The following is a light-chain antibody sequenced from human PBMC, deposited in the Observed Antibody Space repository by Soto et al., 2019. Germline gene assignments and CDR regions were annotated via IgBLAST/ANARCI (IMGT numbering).Light chain of an antibody. V-gene: IGLV2-14*01. CDR1: SSDIGAYNS. CDR2: EVS. CDR3: SARTTSNPYV. J-gene: IGLJ1*01. Sequence: QSALTQPASVSGSPGQSITISCTGTSSDIGAYNSVSWYQQHPGKPPKLMIYEVSNRPSGVSNRFSASKSGNTASLTISGLQADDEAEYYCSARTTSNPYVFGTGTKLTVL.